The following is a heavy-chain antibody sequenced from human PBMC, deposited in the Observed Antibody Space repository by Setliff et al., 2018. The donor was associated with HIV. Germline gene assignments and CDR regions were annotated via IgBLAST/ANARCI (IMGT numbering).Heavy chain of an antibody. CDR2: VSSRGDT. CDR1: DSGTYY. D-gene: IGHD4-17*01. V-gene: IGHV4-61*02. J-gene: IGHJ4*02. Sequence: LSLTCTVSDSGTYYWSWIRQPAGKGLEWIGRVSSRGDTNYNPSLKSRVTMSVDTSKNQFSLKLTFVTASDTAVYYCARAAAGNTGPFDLWGQGSPVTVSS. CDR3: ARAAAGNTGPFDL.